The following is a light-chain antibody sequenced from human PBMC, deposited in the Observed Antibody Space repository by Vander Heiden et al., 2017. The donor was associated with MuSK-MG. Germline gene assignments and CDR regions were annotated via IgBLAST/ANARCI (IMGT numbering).Light chain of an antibody. CDR3: QQSYSIPMT. CDR1: PSISSY. V-gene: IGKV1-39*01. Sequence: QITQTPSSLSASVGARVTITCRSSPSISSYLNWYQQKPGQAPKLLIYAASRLHSGVPARFSGSGSGTDFTLTISSLQPEDFAMYYCQQSYSIPMTFGQGTKVEI. CDR2: AAS. J-gene: IGKJ1*01.